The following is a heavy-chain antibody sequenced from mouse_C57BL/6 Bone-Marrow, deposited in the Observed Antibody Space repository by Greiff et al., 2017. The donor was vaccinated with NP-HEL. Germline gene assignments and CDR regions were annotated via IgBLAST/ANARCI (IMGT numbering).Heavy chain of an antibody. CDR2: INPGSGGT. D-gene: IGHD2-4*01. CDR1: GYAFTNYL. Sequence: VHLVESGAELVRPGTSVKVSCKASGYAFTNYLIEWVKQRPGQGLEWIGVINPGSGGTNYNEKFKGKATLTADKSSSTAYMQLSSLTSEDSAVYFCARRDYDEAYWGQGTLVTVSA. V-gene: IGHV1-54*01. CDR3: ARRDYDEAY. J-gene: IGHJ3*01.